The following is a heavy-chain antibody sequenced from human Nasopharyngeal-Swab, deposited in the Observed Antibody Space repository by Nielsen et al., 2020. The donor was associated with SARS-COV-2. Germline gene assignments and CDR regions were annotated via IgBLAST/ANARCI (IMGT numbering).Heavy chain of an antibody. Sequence: GESLKISCAASGFTFSSYSMNWVRQAPGKGLEWVSYISSSSSTIYYADSVKGRFTISRDNAKNSLYLQMNSLRAEDTAVYYCARDGLQPPFDYWGQGTLVTVSS. V-gene: IGHV3-48*04. J-gene: IGHJ4*02. CDR1: GFTFSSYS. CDR3: ARDGLQPPFDY. CDR2: ISSSSSTI.